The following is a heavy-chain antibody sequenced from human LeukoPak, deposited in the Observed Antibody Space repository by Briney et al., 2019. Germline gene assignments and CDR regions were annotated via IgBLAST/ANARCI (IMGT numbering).Heavy chain of an antibody. CDR2: INPNSGGT. D-gene: IGHD7-27*01. CDR1: GXTFTXYY. V-gene: IGHV1-2*06. Sequence: VXXSCKXSGXTFTXYYMHWVRQAPGQGLEWMGRINPNSGGTNYAQKFQGRVTMTRDTSISTAYMELSRLRSDDTAVYYCARDRGGEFDYWGQGTLVTVSS. J-gene: IGHJ4*02. CDR3: ARDRGGEFDY.